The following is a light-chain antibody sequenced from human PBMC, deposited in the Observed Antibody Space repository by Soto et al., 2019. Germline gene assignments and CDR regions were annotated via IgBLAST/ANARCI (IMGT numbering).Light chain of an antibody. J-gene: IGKJ1*01. Sequence: EIVVTQSPGPLSLSPGERDTLSCRASESVSNSYLAWYQQKPGQAPRLLIYGASSRATGIPDRFSGSGSGTDFTLTISRLEPEDFAVYYCQQYGSSLLWTFGQGTKVDIK. CDR3: QQYGSSLLWT. CDR2: GAS. CDR1: ESVSNSY. V-gene: IGKV3-20*01.